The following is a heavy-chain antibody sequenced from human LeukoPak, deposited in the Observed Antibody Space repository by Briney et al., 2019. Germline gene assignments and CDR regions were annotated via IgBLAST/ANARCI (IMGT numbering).Heavy chain of an antibody. Sequence: KPSETLSLTCAVYGESFSAYFWNWIRQAPGKPLEYIGEINHRGSSHYNPSLKTRVTLSVDTSKNQFSLKLTSVTAADTAVYFCARGSSFDGYCSAGACDAGYYDSWGQGTPLTVSS. D-gene: IGHD2-15*01. CDR2: INHRGSS. V-gene: IGHV4-34*01. J-gene: IGHJ4*02. CDR1: GESFSAYF. CDR3: ARGSSFDGYCSAGACDAGYYDS.